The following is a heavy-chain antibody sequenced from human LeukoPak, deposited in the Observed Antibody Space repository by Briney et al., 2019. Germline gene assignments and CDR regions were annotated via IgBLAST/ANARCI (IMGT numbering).Heavy chain of an antibody. D-gene: IGHD3-22*01. CDR3: ASLAYYYDSSGYYIAFDI. J-gene: IGHJ3*02. CDR2: IYYSGST. CDR1: GGSISSSSYY. V-gene: IGHV4-39*01. Sequence: SETLSLTCTVSGGSISSSSYYWGWIRQPPGKGLEWIGSIYYSGSTYYNPSLKSRVTISVDTSKNQFSLKLSSVTAADTAVYYCASLAYYYDSSGYYIAFDIWGQGTMVTVSS.